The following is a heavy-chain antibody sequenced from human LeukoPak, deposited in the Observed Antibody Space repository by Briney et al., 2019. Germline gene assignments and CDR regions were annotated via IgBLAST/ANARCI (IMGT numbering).Heavy chain of an antibody. CDR1: GGTFSSYA. CDR2: IIPIFGTA. Sequence: SVKVSCKASGGTFSSYAINWVRQAPGQGLEWMGGIIPIFGTANYAQKFQDRVAITADESTSTAYMELSSLRSEDTAVYYCASEGSGWGYYYMDVWGKGTTVTVSS. V-gene: IGHV1-69*01. D-gene: IGHD6-19*01. CDR3: ASEGSGWGYYYMDV. J-gene: IGHJ6*03.